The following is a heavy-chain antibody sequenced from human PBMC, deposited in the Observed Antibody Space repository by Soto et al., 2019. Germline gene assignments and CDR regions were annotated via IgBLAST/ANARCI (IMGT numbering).Heavy chain of an antibody. D-gene: IGHD3-22*01. J-gene: IGHJ3*02. V-gene: IGHV3-66*01. CDR3: ARVTYYYDSSGSWAYDAFDI. CDR2: IYSGGST. Sequence: PGGSLRLSCAASGFTVSSTYMSWVRQAPGKGLEWVSLIYSGGSTYYADSAKGRFTISRGNSKNTLYLQMNSLRAEDTAVYYCARVTYYYDSSGSWAYDAFDIWGQGTMVTVSS. CDR1: GFTVSSTY.